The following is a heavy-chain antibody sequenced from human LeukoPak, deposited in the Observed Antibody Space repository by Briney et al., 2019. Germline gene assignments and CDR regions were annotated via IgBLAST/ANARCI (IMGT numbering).Heavy chain of an antibody. Sequence: KSSETLSLTCSVSGGSITSHYWSWIRQSPGKGLEWIGYVYYIGSNNYNPSLKSRVSLSLDTSKNQFFLSLHSVTAEDTAIYYCARSVTQGGFGELLPFDPWGQGTLVTVSS. J-gene: IGHJ5*02. V-gene: IGHV4-59*11. D-gene: IGHD3-10*01. CDR2: VYYIGSN. CDR3: ARSVTQGGFGELLPFDP. CDR1: GGSITSHY.